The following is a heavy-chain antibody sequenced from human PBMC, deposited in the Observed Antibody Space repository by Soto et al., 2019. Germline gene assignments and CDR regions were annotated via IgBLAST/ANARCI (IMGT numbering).Heavy chain of an antibody. CDR1: GFTFSSYS. V-gene: IGHV3-21*01. CDR3: AMAAAGTRCY. J-gene: IGHJ4*02. CDR2: ISSSSSYI. Sequence: EVQLVESGGGLVKPGGSLRLSCAASGFTFSSYSMNWVRQAPGKGLEWVSSISSSSSYIYYADSVKGRFTISRDNAKNSLYLQMTSLRAEDTAVYYCAMAAAGTRCYWGQGTLVTVTS. D-gene: IGHD6-13*01.